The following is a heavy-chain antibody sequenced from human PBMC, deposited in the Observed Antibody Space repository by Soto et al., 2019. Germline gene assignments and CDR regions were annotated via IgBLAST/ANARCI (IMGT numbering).Heavy chain of an antibody. D-gene: IGHD2-21*01. Sequence: ASVKVSCKASGYTFTSYYMHWVRQAPGQGLEWMGIINPSGGSTSYAQKFQGRVTMTRDTSTSTVYMELSSLRSEDTAVYYCARAPGIVLVNDNAFDYWGQGTLVTVSS. J-gene: IGHJ4*02. CDR2: INPSGGST. CDR3: ARAPGIVLVNDNAFDY. V-gene: IGHV1-46*01. CDR1: GYTFTSYY.